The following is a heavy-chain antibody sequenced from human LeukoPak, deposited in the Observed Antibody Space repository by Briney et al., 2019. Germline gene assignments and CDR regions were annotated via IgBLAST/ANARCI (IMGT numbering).Heavy chain of an antibody. CDR3: AIERGLALYY. V-gene: IGHV4-59*01. D-gene: IGHD3/OR15-3a*01. Sequence: SETLSLTCTVSGGSISSYYWSWIRQPPGKGLEWIGYIYYSGSTNYNLSLKSRVTISVDTSKNQFSLKLSSVTAADTAVYYCAIERGLALYYWGQGTLVTVSS. J-gene: IGHJ4*02. CDR1: GGSISSYY. CDR2: IYYSGST.